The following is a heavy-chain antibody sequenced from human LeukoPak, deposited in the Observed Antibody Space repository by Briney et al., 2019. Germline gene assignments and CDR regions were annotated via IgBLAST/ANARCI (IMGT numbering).Heavy chain of an antibody. V-gene: IGHV1-2*02. CDR1: GYTFTGYY. CDR2: INPNSGGT. Sequence: ASVKVSCKASGYTFTGYYMHWVRQAPGQGLEWMGWINPNSGGTNYAQKFQGRVTMTRDTSISTAYMELSRLRSDDTAVYYCARAPYYYDPSAWFDPWGQGTLVTVSS. D-gene: IGHD3-22*01. J-gene: IGHJ5*02. CDR3: ARAPYYYDPSAWFDP.